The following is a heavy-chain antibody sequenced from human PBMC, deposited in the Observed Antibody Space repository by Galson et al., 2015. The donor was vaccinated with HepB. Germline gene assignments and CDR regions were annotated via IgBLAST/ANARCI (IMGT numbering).Heavy chain of an antibody. D-gene: IGHD6-19*01. CDR1: GGSISSYY. CDR2: IYYSGST. CDR3: ARHEHSSGWYDPSFDY. Sequence: ETLSLTCTVSGGSISSYYWSWIRQPPGKGLEWIGYIYYSGSTNYNPSLKSRVTISVDTSKNQFSLKLSSVTAADTAVYHCARHEHSSGWYDPSFDYWGQGTLVTVSS. V-gene: IGHV4-59*08. J-gene: IGHJ4*02.